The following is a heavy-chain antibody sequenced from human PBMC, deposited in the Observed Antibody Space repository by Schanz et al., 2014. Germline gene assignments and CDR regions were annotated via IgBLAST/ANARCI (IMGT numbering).Heavy chain of an antibody. J-gene: IGHJ6*03. D-gene: IGHD6-19*01. CDR2: ITAYNGDT. V-gene: IGHV1-18*01. Sequence: QVQLVQSGAEVKKPGSSVKVSCKASGGTFSTYTISWVRQAPGQGLEWMGWITAYNGDTNYALKLQGRVTMTTDTSTGTAYMELRSLRSDDTALYYCTRLGTGMAVAGSVIDSYYYYMDVWGEGTTVTVSS. CDR1: GGTFSTYT. CDR3: TRLGTGMAVAGSVIDSYYYYMDV.